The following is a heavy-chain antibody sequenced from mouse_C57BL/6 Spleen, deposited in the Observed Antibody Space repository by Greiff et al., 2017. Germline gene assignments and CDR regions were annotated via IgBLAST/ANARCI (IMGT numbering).Heavy chain of an antibody. CDR3: ARNYYGSSHHWYFDV. V-gene: IGHV1-53*01. CDR2: INPSNGGT. J-gene: IGHJ1*03. CDR1: GYTFTSYW. Sequence: QVQLQPPGTELVKPGASVKLSCKASGYTFTSYWMPWVEQRPGPGLEWIGNINPSNGGTNYNEKFKSKATLTVDKSSSTAYMQLSSLTSEDSAVYYCARNYYGSSHHWYFDVWGTGTTVTVSS. D-gene: IGHD1-1*01.